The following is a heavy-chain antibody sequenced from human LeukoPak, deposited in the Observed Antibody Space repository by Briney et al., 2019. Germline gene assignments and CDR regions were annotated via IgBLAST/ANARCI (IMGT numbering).Heavy chain of an antibody. J-gene: IGHJ4*02. Sequence: GGSLRLSCAASGFTFSSYAMSWVRQAPGKGLEWVSVISDNGSTYYADSVKGRFTISRDNSKNTLYLQMNSLRAGDTAVYYCAKEIGTVAGTWGQGTLVTVSS. D-gene: IGHD6-19*01. CDR2: ISDNGST. V-gene: IGHV3-23*01. CDR3: AKEIGTVAGT. CDR1: GFTFSSYA.